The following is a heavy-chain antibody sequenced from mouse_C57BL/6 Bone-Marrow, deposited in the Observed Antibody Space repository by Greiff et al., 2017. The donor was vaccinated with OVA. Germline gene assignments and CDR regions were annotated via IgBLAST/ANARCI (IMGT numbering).Heavy chain of an antibody. CDR1: GFTFSDYY. V-gene: IGHV5-16*01. CDR3: ARDNYYSGYFDV. Sequence: EVQLLESEGGLVQPGSSMKLSCTASGFTFSDYYMAWVRQVPEQGLEWVANINYDGSSTYYLDSLKSRFIISRDNATNILYLQMSSLKSEDTATYYCARDNYYSGYFDVWGTGTTVTVSS. D-gene: IGHD2-12*01. J-gene: IGHJ1*03. CDR2: INYDGSST.